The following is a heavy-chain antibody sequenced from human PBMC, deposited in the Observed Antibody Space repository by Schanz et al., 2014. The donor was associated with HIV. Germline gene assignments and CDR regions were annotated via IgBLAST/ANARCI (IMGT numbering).Heavy chain of an antibody. V-gene: IGHV3-33*01. D-gene: IGHD3-10*01. Sequence: QVQLVESGGGVVQPGRSLRLSCAASGFTFSTFGMHWVRQAPGKGLEWVAVIWYDGSNKYYADSVKGRFTISRDNSKNTLYLQMNSLRAEDTAVYYCARDESYGGSGSYYNGYGMDVWGQGTTVTVSS. CDR3: ARDESYGGSGSYYNGYGMDV. CDR2: IWYDGSNK. CDR1: GFTFSTFG. J-gene: IGHJ6*02.